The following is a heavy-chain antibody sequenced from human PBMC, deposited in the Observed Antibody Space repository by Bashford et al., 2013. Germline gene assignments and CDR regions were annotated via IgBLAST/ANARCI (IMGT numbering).Heavy chain of an antibody. V-gene: IGHV1-18*01. CDR2: ISAYNGNT. Sequence: ASVKVSCKASGYTFSSYGITWVRQAPGQGLEWMGWISAYNGNTNNAQKFQGRVTMTTDTSTSTVHMELRSLRSDDTAVYYCARAWLEYSRSSQHYYGMDVWGQGTTVTVSS. CDR3: ARAWLEYSRSSQHYYGMDV. D-gene: IGHD6-6*01. J-gene: IGHJ6*02. CDR1: GYTFSSYG.